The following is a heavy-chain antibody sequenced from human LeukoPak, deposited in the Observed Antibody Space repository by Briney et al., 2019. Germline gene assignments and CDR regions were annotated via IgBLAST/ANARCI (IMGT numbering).Heavy chain of an antibody. CDR3: ARDWGWPRGALDI. Sequence: GGSLRLSCAASGFTFSSYGMHWVRQAPGKGLEWVALIWYDGSNTDHADSVKGRFIISRDNSKNTLSLQMNSLRAEDTAVYYCARDWGWPRGALDIWGQGTMVTVSS. CDR1: GFTFSSYG. D-gene: IGHD3-16*01. V-gene: IGHV3-33*01. J-gene: IGHJ3*02. CDR2: IWYDGSNT.